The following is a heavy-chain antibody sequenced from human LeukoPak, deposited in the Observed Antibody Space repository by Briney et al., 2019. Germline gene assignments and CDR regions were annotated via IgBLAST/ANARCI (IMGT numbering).Heavy chain of an antibody. CDR2: INPSGGST. D-gene: IGHD7-27*01. Sequence: ASVKVSCKASGYTFTIYYMHWVRQAPGQGLEWMGIINPSGGSTSYAQKFQGRVTMTRDTSTSTVYMELSSRKSEDTAVYYCARDPGAFYYYYSMDVWGQGTTVTVSS. J-gene: IGHJ6*02. CDR1: GYTFTIYY. CDR3: ARDPGAFYYYYSMDV. V-gene: IGHV1-46*01.